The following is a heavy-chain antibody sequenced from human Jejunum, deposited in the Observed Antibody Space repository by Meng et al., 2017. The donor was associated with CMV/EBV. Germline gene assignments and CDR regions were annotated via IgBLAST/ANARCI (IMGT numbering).Heavy chain of an antibody. CDR1: GYTFTDNY. V-gene: IGHV1-2*02. CDR3: VVGSVGSCSDSFDF. Sequence: ASGYTFTDNYLHWVRQAPGQGLEWVGWINPKYGGTTFAQNFQGRVTMTRDTSISTAYMELISLRSDDTAVYYCVVGSVGSCSDSFDFWGQGTLVTVSS. D-gene: IGHD2-15*01. J-gene: IGHJ4*02. CDR2: INPKYGGT.